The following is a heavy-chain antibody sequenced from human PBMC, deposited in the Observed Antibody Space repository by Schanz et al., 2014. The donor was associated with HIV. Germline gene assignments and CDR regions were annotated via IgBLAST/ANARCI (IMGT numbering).Heavy chain of an antibody. CDR1: GFTFSSYG. J-gene: IGHJ6*02. Sequence: QVQLVESGGGVVQPGRSLRLSCAASGFTFSSYGMHWVRQAPGKGLEWVAGISYDGSNKYYADSVKGRFTISRDNSKNTLYLQMNSLRAEDTAVYYCASPLLYDSLDVWGQGTTVTVSS. CDR3: ASPLLYDSLDV. D-gene: IGHD3-22*01. V-gene: IGHV3-30*03. CDR2: ISYDGSNK.